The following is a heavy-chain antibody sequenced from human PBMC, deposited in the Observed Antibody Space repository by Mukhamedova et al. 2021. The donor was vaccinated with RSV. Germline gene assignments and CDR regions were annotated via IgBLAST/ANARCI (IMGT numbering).Heavy chain of an antibody. CDR2: ISGSGGST. V-gene: IGHV3-23*01. CDR3: AKRGSSSWPIDY. Sequence: PGKGLEWVSAISGSGGSTYYADSVKGRFTISRDNSKNTLYLQMNSLRAEDTAVYYCAKRGSSSWPIDYWGQGTLATVSS. J-gene: IGHJ4*02. D-gene: IGHD6-13*01.